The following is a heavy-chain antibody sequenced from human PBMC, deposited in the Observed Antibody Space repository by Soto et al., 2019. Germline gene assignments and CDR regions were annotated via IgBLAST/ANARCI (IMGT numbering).Heavy chain of an antibody. J-gene: IGHJ5*02. CDR1: GFTFSSYG. D-gene: IGHD5-12*01. Sequence: VGAPRISAAASGFTFSSYGMHWVRQAPEKGLEWVAVISYDGSNKYYADSVKGRFTISRDNSKNTLYLQMNSLRAEDTAVYYCAKDRKRWLQSNWFDPWGQGTLVTVSS. V-gene: IGHV3-30*18. CDR2: ISYDGSNK. CDR3: AKDRKRWLQSNWFDP.